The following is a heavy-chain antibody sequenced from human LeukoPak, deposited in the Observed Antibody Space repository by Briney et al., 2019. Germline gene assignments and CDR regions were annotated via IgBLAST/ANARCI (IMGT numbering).Heavy chain of an antibody. CDR3: TSRRDTPYYYYYGMDV. V-gene: IGHV3-49*04. CDR1: GFTFGDYA. CDR2: IRSKAYGVTT. J-gene: IGHJ6*02. Sequence: SLRLSCTASGFTFGDYAMSWVRQAPRKGLEWVGFIRSKAYGVTTEYAASVKGRFTISRDDSKSIAYLQMNSLKTEDTAVYYCTSRRDTPYYYYYGMDVWGQGTTVTVSS.